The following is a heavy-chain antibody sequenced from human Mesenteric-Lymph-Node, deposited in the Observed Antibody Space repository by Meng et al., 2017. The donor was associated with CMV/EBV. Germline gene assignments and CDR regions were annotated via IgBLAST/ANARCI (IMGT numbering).Heavy chain of an antibody. CDR1: GFIFNTYG. J-gene: IGHJ4*02. Sequence: LSLTCAASGFIFNTYGMNWVRQAPGKGLEWVSFISESGDSRYYADSVKGRFTVFRDNPRNTLYLQMNGLRAEDTALYYCAKGIPDYWGQGTLVTVSS. V-gene: IGHV3-23*01. CDR2: ISESGDSR. CDR3: AKGIPDY.